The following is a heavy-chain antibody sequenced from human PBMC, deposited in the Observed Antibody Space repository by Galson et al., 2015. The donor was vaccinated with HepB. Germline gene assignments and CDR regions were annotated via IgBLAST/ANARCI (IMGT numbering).Heavy chain of an antibody. CDR1: GGTFSSYT. V-gene: IGHV1-69*04. CDR3: AREYGYNWNERPFDY. D-gene: IGHD1-1*01. CDR2: TIPILGIA. Sequence: SVKVSCKASGGTFSSYTISWVRQAPGQGLEWMGRTIPILGIANYAQKFQGRVTITADKSTSTAYMELSSLRSEDTAVYYCAREYGYNWNERPFDYWGQGTLVTVSS. J-gene: IGHJ4*02.